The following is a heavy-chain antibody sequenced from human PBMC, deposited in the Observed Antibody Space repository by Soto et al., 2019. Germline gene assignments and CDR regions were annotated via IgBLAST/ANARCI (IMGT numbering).Heavy chain of an antibody. CDR3: ARAPCSRTSCYKYYFDY. CDR2: IIPILGIA. CDR1: GGTFSSYT. Sequence: ASVKVSCKASGGTFSSYTISWVRQAPGQGLEWMGRIIPILGIANYAQKFQGRVTITADKSTSTAYMELSSLRSEDTAVYYCARAPCSRTSCYKYYFDYWGQGTLVTVSS. V-gene: IGHV1-69*02. J-gene: IGHJ4*02. D-gene: IGHD2-2*02.